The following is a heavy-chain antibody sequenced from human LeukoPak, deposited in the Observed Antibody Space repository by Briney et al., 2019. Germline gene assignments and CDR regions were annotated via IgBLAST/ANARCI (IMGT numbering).Heavy chain of an antibody. CDR2: IHSSSSTI. V-gene: IGHV3-48*04. CDR3: AREESYDSSGYYNH. J-gene: IGHJ5*02. Sequence: SGGSLRLSCAASGFTFSRYSMNWVRQAPGKGLEWVSYIHSSSSTIYYADSVKGRFSISRDNAKNSLYLQLNSLRAEDTAVYYCAREESYDSSGYYNHWGQGTLVTVSS. CDR1: GFTFSRYS. D-gene: IGHD3-22*01.